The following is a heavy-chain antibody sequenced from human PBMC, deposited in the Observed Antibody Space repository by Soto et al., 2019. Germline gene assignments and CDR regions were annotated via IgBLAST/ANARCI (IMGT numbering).Heavy chain of an antibody. CDR3: ARDRLMATAGTARHYFGLDV. D-gene: IGHD5-18*01. CDR2: IYYSGNT. CDR1: GGSIRSGGYY. J-gene: IGHJ6*02. Sequence: PSETLSLTCTVSGGSIRSGGYYWSWVRQNPRRGLEWIGNIYYSGNTYYNPSLKSRLTISVDTSKNQFSLNLSSVTAADTAVYYCARDRLMATAGTARHYFGLDVWGQGTTVTVPS. V-gene: IGHV4-31*03.